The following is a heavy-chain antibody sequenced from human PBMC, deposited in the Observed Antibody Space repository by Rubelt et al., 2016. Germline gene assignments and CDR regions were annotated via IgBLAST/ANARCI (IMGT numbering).Heavy chain of an antibody. CDR1: GGTFSSYA. CDR2: IIPILGIA. J-gene: IGHJ4*02. CDR3: ATVSCSGGSCYSLSLGY. Sequence: QVQLVQSGAEVKKPGASVKVSCKASGGTFSSYAISWVRQAPGQGLEWMGRIIPILGIANYAQKCQGRVTSTADKSTSTAYMELSSLRSADTAVYYCATVSCSGGSCYSLSLGYWGQGTLVTVSS. D-gene: IGHD2-15*01. V-gene: IGHV1-69*09.